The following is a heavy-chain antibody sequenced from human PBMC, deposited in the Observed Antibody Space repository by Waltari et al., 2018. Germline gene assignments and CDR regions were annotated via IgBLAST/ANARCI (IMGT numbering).Heavy chain of an antibody. CDR3: ARSGCGSTNCHPGAYDT. Sequence: QNQLVQSGAEVKKPGASVTVSCKASGYTFTSYGISWVRQAPGQGIEWMGWVGGYKGHTNHAKNFQGRGTMTTDTSTSTAYMELRSLTSDDTAMYYCARSGCGSTNCHPGAYDTWGQGTMVTVSS. J-gene: IGHJ3*02. CDR2: VGGYKGHT. CDR1: GYTFTSYG. V-gene: IGHV1-18*04. D-gene: IGHD2-2*01.